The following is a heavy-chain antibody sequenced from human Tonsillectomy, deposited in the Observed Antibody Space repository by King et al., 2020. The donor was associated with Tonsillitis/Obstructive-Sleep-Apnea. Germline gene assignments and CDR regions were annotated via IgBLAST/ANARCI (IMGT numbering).Heavy chain of an antibody. CDR2: ISSSSSYI. Sequence: VQLVESGGGLVKPGGSLRLSCAASGFTFSTYSMNWVRQAPGKGLEWVSSISSSSSYIYYADSVKGRFTISRDNAKNSLYLQMNSLRAEDTAVYYCARDPTTVPTVYYYYYMDVWGKGTTVTVSS. CDR1: GFTFSTYS. V-gene: IGHV3-21*01. J-gene: IGHJ6*03. CDR3: ARDPTTVPTVYYYYYMDV. D-gene: IGHD4-17*01.